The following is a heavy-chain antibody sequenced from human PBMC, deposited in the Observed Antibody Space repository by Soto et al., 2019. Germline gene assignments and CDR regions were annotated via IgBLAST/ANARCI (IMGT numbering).Heavy chain of an antibody. D-gene: IGHD2-21*02. Sequence: SEALSLTCTVSGGSVISGSYYWSWIRQPAGKGLEWIGRIYTSGSTNYNPSLKSRVTMSVDTSKNQFSLKLSSVTAADTAVYYCARESTVVTLRTFDIWGQGTLVTVSS. CDR3: ARESTVVTLRTFDI. J-gene: IGHJ3*02. CDR1: GGSVISGSYY. V-gene: IGHV4-61*02. CDR2: IYTSGST.